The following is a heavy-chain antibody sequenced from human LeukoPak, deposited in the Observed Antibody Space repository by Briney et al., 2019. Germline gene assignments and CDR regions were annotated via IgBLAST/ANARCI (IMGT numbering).Heavy chain of an antibody. CDR3: AKMYYDILTGYYTPFDY. J-gene: IGHJ4*02. D-gene: IGHD3-9*01. V-gene: IGHV3-23*01. CDR1: GFIFSSYA. Sequence: GGSLRLYCAASGFIFSSYAMTWVRQAPGKGLEWVSSISHKGENTYYADSVKGRFTISRDNSKNTLYLQMNSLRAEDTAVYYCAKMYYDILTGYYTPFDYWGQGTLVTVSS. CDR2: ISHKGENT.